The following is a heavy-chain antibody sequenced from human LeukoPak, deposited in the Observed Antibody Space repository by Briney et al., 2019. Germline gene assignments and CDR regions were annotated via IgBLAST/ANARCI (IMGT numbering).Heavy chain of an antibody. CDR1: GFTFTTYG. CDR3: AKGRNRYAYMDV. D-gene: IGHD1-1*01. V-gene: IGHV3-23*01. J-gene: IGHJ6*03. CDR2: MSGSGGST. Sequence: GGSLRLSCAASGFTFTTYGMSWVRQAPGKGLEWVSGMSGSGGSTYYADSVKGRFTISRDNSKNTLYLQMNSLSAEDTAVYYCAKGRNRYAYMDVWGKGTTVTISS.